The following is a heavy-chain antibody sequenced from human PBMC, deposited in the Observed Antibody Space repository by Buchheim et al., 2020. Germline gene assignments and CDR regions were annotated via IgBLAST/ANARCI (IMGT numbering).Heavy chain of an antibody. D-gene: IGHD3-22*01. Sequence: EVQLVESGGGLVQPEGSLRLSCAASGFTFSSYSMNWVRQAPGKGLEWVSYISSSSSTIYYADSVKGRFTISRDNAKNSLYLQMNSLRAEDTAVYYCAAYYYDSSGTQEFDYWGQGTL. V-gene: IGHV3-48*01. CDR1: GFTFSSYS. J-gene: IGHJ4*02. CDR2: ISSSSSTI. CDR3: AAYYYDSSGTQEFDY.